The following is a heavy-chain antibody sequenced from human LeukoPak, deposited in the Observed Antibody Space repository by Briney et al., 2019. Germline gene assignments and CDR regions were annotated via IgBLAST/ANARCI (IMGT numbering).Heavy chain of an antibody. V-gene: IGHV3-20*04. CDR2: INWNGGST. J-gene: IGHJ4*02. CDR3: VRDKAVGDYGDFDY. D-gene: IGHD4-17*01. Sequence: GGSLRLSCAASGSTFDDYGMSWVRQAPGKGLEWVSGINWNGGSTGYADSVKGRFTISRDNAKNSLYLQMNSLRAEDTALYYCVRDKAVGDYGDFDYWGQGTLVTVSS. CDR1: GSTFDDYG.